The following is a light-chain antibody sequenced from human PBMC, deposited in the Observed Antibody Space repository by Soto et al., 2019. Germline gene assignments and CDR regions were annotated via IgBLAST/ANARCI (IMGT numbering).Light chain of an antibody. J-gene: IGLJ1*01. V-gene: IGLV2-18*02. CDR3: RSYTSSSTYV. CDR1: SSDVGSYNR. Sequence: QSVLTQPPSVSGSPGHSVTISCTGTSSDVGSYNRVSWYQQPPGTAPKLMIYEVSNRPSGVPDRFSGSKSGNTASLTISGLQAEDEADYYCRSYTSSSTYVFGTGTKVPVL. CDR2: EVS.